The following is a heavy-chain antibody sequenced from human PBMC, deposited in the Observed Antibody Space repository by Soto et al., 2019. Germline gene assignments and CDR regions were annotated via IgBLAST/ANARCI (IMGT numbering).Heavy chain of an antibody. Sequence: PGGSLRLSCAASGFAFSDYYMSWIRQAPGKGLEWVSYISSSSSYTNYADSVKGRFTISRDNAKNSLYLQMNSLRAEDTAVYYCAASSPSYYYGMDVWGQGTTVTVSS. J-gene: IGHJ6*02. CDR3: AASSPSYYYGMDV. V-gene: IGHV3-11*06. CDR1: GFAFSDYY. CDR2: ISSSSSYT. D-gene: IGHD1-26*01.